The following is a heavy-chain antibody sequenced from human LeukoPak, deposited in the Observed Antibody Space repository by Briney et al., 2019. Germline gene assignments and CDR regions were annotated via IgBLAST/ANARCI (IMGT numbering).Heavy chain of an antibody. CDR3: AGGPARSEQLVPGYYYFDYMDV. J-gene: IGHJ6*03. V-gene: IGHV1-69*05. D-gene: IGHD6-6*01. CDR2: IIPIFGTA. Sequence: ASVKVSCKASGGTFSSYAISWVRQAPGQGLVWMGGIIPIFGTANYAQKFQGRVTITTDESTSTAYMELSSLRSEDTAVYYCAGGPARSEQLVPGYYYFDYMDVWGKGTTVTVSS. CDR1: GGTFSSYA.